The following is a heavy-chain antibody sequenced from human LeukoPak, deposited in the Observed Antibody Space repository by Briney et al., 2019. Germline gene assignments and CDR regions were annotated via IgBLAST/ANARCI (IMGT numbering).Heavy chain of an antibody. D-gene: IGHD3-22*01. V-gene: IGHV3-48*04. CDR2: ISSSGSTI. CDR3: ARMSYDSSGYYGRGYNWFDP. Sequence: PGGSLRLSCAASGFTFSSYSMNWVRQAPGKGLEWVSYISSSGSTIYYADSVKGRFTISRDNAKNSLYLQMNSLRAEDTAVYYCARMSYDSSGYYGRGYNWFDPWGQGTLVTVSS. J-gene: IGHJ5*02. CDR1: GFTFSSYS.